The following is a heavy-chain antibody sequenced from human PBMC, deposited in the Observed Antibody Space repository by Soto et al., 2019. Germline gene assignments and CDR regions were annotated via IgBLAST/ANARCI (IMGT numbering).Heavy chain of an antibody. CDR3: ASSSGGSCPDY. CDR2: IYHSGST. D-gene: IGHD2-15*01. J-gene: IGHJ4*02. V-gene: IGHV4-30-2*01. CDR1: GGSISSGGYS. Sequence: PSETLSLTCAVSGGSISSGGYSWSWIRQPPGKGLEWIGYIYHSGSTYYNPSLKSRVTISVDRSKNQFSLKLSSVTAADTAVYYCASSSGGSCPDYWGQGTLVTVSS.